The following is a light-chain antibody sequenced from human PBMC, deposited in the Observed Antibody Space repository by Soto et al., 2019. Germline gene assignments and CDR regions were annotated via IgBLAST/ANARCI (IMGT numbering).Light chain of an antibody. V-gene: IGLV1-44*01. Sequence: QSVLTQPPSASGTPGQRVTISCSGSSSNIGTYSVSWYQQFPGTAPRLLIYSDNQRPSGVPDRFSASKSGASASLAISGLQSADEADFYCAAWDDSLNGWVFGNGTKVTVL. CDR2: SDN. J-gene: IGLJ1*01. CDR3: AAWDDSLNGWV. CDR1: SSNIGTYS.